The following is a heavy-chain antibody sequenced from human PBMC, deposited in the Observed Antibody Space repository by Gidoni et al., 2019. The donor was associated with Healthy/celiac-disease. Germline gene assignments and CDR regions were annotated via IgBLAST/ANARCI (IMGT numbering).Heavy chain of an antibody. D-gene: IGHD3-10*01. V-gene: IGHV3-23*01. J-gene: IGHJ4*02. CDR3: AKVSGMVQASFDY. CDR1: GFTFSSYA. CDR2: ISGSGGST. Sequence: EVQLLESGGGLVQPGGSLRLSCAASGFTFSSYAMGWVRQAPGKGLGWVSAISGSGGSTYYADSVKGRFTISRDNSKNTLYLQMNSLRAEDTAVYYCAKVSGMVQASFDYWGQGTLVTVSS.